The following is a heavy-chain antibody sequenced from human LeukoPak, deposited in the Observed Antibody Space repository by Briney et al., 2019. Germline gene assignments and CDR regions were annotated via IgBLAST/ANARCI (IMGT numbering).Heavy chain of an antibody. CDR1: GFTFDDYT. J-gene: IGHJ3*02. CDR2: ISWDGGST. V-gene: IGHV3-43*01. CDR3: AKDFHGGMDSFDI. D-gene: IGHD4-23*01. Sequence: GGSLRLSCAASGFTFDDYTMHWVRQAPGKGLEWVSLISWDGGSTYYADSVKGRFTISRDNSKNSLYLQMNSLRAEDMALYYCAKDFHGGMDSFDIWGQGTMVTVSS.